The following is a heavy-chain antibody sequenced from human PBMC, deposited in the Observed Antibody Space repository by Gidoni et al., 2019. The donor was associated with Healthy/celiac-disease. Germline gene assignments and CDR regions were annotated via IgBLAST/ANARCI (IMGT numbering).Heavy chain of an antibody. CDR2: ISSSSSYI. Sequence: EVQLVESGGGLVKPVGSLRLSCAASGFTFSSYSMNWVRQAPGKGLEWVSSISSSSSYIYYADSVKGRFTISRDNAKNSLYLQMNSLRAEDTAVYYCARDRPTGVVAAPFDYWGQGTLVTVSS. V-gene: IGHV3-21*01. D-gene: IGHD2-15*01. J-gene: IGHJ4*02. CDR3: ARDRPTGVVAAPFDY. CDR1: GFTFSSYS.